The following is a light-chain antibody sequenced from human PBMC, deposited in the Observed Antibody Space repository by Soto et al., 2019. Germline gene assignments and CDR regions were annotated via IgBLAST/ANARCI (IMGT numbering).Light chain of an antibody. V-gene: IGKV3-15*01. CDR3: QQYNSCRRT. J-gene: IGKJ1*01. Sequence: ELVMTQCPTALSVSPGAISTPSCMASQIVSSNLGWYQQKPGQPPRLLIYGASTRATGIPARFSGSGSGTEFTLTISSRQSEDFAVYYCQQYNSCRRTFGQGTKVDIK. CDR1: QIVSSN. CDR2: GAS.